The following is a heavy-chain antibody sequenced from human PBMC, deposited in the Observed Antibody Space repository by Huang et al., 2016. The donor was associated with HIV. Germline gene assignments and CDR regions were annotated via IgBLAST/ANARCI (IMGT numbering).Heavy chain of an antibody. V-gene: IGHV1-18*01. D-gene: IGHD3-22*01. J-gene: IGHJ3*01. Sequence: QVQLVQSGGEVKQPGASVRVSCKASGYDFGSYGMSWVRQAPGQGREWLGWIGSDSRDTRTAQKFQGRVTMTTDRSATTTYMELRSLRYDDTAVYYCARDTYYTDIWKRNDASFLWGQGTMITVYS. CDR2: IGSDSRDT. CDR3: ARDTYYTDIWKRNDASFL. CDR1: GYDFGSYG.